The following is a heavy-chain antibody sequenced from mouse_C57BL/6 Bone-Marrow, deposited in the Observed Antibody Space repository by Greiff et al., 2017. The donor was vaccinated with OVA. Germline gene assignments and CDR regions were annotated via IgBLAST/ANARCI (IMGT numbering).Heavy chain of an antibody. CDR1: GFNIKDYY. CDR3: ARWGWLPLPY. J-gene: IGHJ3*01. CDR2: IDPEDGET. Sequence: VQLQQSGAELVKPGASVKLSCTASGFNIKDYYMHWVKQRTEQGLEWIGRIDPEDGETKYAPKFPGKATITADTSSNTAYLQLSSLTSEDTAVYYCARWGWLPLPYWGQGTLVTVSA. D-gene: IGHD2-3*01. V-gene: IGHV14-2*01.